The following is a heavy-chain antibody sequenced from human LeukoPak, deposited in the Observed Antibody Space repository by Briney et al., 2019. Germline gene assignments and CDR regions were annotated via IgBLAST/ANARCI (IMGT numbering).Heavy chain of an antibody. CDR3: ARVIGGSYTYYFDY. Sequence: ASVKVSCKASGYTFTSYFMHWVRQAPGQGLEWMGVINPNGGTTSYAPKFQGRVTMTSDMSTSTVNMELTSLRSEDTAVYYCARVIGGSYTYYFDYWGQGTLVTVSS. V-gene: IGHV1-46*01. CDR1: GYTFTSYF. CDR2: INPNGGTT. J-gene: IGHJ4*02. D-gene: IGHD1-26*01.